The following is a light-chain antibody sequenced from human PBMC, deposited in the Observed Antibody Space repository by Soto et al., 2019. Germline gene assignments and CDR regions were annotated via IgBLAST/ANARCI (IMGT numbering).Light chain of an antibody. CDR3: QQYGRSPFT. Sequence: EIVVTQSPGTLSLSPGERATLSCRASQSVSNNYLAWYQQKRGQAPRLLIYGASNRATGIPDRFSGSGSGTDFTLTISRLEPEDFAVYHCQQYGRSPFTFGQGTKLEIK. J-gene: IGKJ2*01. V-gene: IGKV3-20*01. CDR1: QSVSNNY. CDR2: GAS.